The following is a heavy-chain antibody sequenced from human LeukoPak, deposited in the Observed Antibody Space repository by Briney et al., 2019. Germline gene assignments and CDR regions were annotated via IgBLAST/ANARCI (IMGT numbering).Heavy chain of an antibody. V-gene: IGHV3-30*18. Sequence: GGSLRLSCAASGFTFSSYGIHWVRQAPGKGLEWVAVISYDGSGRYYADSVKGRFTISRDNSKNTLYLQMNSLRAEDTAVYYCAKDGGAWLPRDYWGQGTLVTVSS. J-gene: IGHJ4*02. D-gene: IGHD6-19*01. CDR3: AKDGGAWLPRDY. CDR2: ISYDGSGR. CDR1: GFTFSSYG.